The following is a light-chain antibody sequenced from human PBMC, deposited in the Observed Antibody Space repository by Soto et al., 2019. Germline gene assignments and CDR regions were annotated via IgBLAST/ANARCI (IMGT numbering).Light chain of an antibody. V-gene: IGKV1-17*01. J-gene: IGKJ3*01. CDR3: QQNYTTPFT. CDR1: QSVRDE. Sequence: DIQMTQSPSSLSASVGDRVTVTCRASQSVRDELGWYQQKPGKAPKRLIYAASGLQRGVPSRFSGSGSGTKFTLTIGSLQPEDFATYYCQQNYTTPFTFGPGTKVDIK. CDR2: AAS.